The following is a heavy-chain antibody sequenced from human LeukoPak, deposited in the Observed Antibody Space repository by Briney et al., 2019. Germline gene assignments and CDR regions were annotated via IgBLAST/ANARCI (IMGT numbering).Heavy chain of an antibody. V-gene: IGHV3-30*04. Sequence: PGRSLRLSCAASGFTFSSYAMHWVRQAPGKGLEWVAVISYDGSNKYYADSVKGRFTISRDNSKNTLYLQMNSLRAEDTAVYYCARDPHYSYYYGSGSYSSQNWFDPWGQGTLVNVSS. J-gene: IGHJ5*02. CDR1: GFTFSSYA. CDR2: ISYDGSNK. D-gene: IGHD3-10*01. CDR3: ARDPHYSYYYGSGSYSSQNWFDP.